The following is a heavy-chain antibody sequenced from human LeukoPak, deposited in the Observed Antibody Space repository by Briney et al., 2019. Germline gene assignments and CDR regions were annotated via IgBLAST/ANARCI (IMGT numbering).Heavy chain of an antibody. J-gene: IGHJ6*03. CDR3: ARDRAYDHWSRYYYYYYMDV. V-gene: IGHV1-18*04. CDR1: AYTFSSHG. Sequence: ASVKVSCKASAYTFSSHGITWVRQAPGQGLEWMGWISAYNGDTNYAQKFRGRLTLTTDTSTSTAYMELRSLRSDDTAVYYCARDRAYDHWSRYYYYYYMDVWGKGTTVTVSS. CDR2: ISAYNGDT. D-gene: IGHD3-3*01.